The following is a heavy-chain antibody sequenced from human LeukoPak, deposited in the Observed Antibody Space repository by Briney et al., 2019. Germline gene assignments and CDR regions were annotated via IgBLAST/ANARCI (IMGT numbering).Heavy chain of an antibody. D-gene: IGHD6-19*01. CDR3: ARLSTSVAGGDH. J-gene: IGHJ4*02. Sequence: GGSLRLSCAASGFTFSSYSMNWVRQAPGKGLEWVSSISSSSSYIYYADSVKGRFTISRDNAKNSLYLQLNSLIVEDTAVYYCARLSTSVAGGDHWGQGTLVTVSS. V-gene: IGHV3-21*01. CDR2: ISSSSSYI. CDR1: GFTFSSYS.